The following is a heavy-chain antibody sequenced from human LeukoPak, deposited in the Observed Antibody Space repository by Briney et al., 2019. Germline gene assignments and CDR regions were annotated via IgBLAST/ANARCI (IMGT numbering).Heavy chain of an antibody. J-gene: IGHJ4*02. D-gene: IGHD2/OR15-2a*01. CDR2: ISGDGGST. Sequence: AGYLRLYCAASGFIFSTYTMAWLRQAPGGGLEWVSGISGDGGSTSYADSVRGPFAISRDNSKSTMYLQMNSLRAEDTAVYYCVKDFGRNIGGPGYWGRGTLVTVSS. CDR1: GFIFSTYT. V-gene: IGHV3-23*01. CDR3: VKDFGRNIGGPGY.